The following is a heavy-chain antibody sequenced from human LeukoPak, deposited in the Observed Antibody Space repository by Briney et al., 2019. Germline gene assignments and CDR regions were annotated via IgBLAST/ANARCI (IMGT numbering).Heavy chain of an antibody. CDR1: GYTFSSYA. J-gene: IGHJ4*02. Sequence: VASVKVSCNASGYTFSSYAISWVLQAPGQKLQGMGSSYSGNTKYAQKFQGRVTMTTDTSTSTVYMELRRLTSDDTAVYYCARDLGSAYYYGSGMVFDYWGQGTLVTVSS. D-gene: IGHD3-10*01. V-gene: IGHV1-18*01. CDR2: SSYSGNT. CDR3: ARDLGSAYYYGSGMVFDY.